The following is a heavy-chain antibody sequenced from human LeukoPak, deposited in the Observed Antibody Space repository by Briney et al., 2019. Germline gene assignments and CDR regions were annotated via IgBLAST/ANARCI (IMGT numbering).Heavy chain of an antibody. J-gene: IGHJ4*02. V-gene: IGHV1-69*05. D-gene: IGHD3-10*01. CDR3: ARDFYGSGSYDY. CDR2: IIPIFGTA. CDR1: GYTFSSYA. Sequence: SVKVSCKASGYTFSSYAISWVRQAPGQGLEWMGGIIPIFGTANYAQKFQGRVTITTDESTSTAYMELSSLRSEDTAVYYCARDFYGSGSYDYWGQGTLVTVSS.